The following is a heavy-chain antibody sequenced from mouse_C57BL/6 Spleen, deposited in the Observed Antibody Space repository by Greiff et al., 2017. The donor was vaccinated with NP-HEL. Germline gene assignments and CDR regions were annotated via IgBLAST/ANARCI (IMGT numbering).Heavy chain of an antibody. D-gene: IGHD1-1*01. V-gene: IGHV1-64*01. CDR2: IHPNSGST. CDR1: GYTFTSYW. J-gene: IGHJ3*01. Sequence: VQLQESGAELVKPGASVKLSCKASGYTFTSYWMHWVKQRPGQGLEWIGMIHPNSGSTNYNEKFKSKATLTVDKSSSTAYMQLSSLTSEDSAVYYCADYYGSSLFAYWGQGTLVTVSA. CDR3: ADYYGSSLFAY.